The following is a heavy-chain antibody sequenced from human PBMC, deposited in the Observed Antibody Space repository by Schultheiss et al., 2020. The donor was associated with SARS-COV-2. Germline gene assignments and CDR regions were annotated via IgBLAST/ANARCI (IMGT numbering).Heavy chain of an antibody. CDR3: VRDGPAASYGMDV. CDR1: GFTFSAYG. V-gene: IGHV3-30*03. CDR2: ISYDGNDK. J-gene: IGHJ6*02. D-gene: IGHD2-2*01. Sequence: GESLKISCEASGFTFSAYGVHWVRRAPGKGLEWLSFISYDGNDKYYGDSVKGRFSISRDNSKNTVSLQMNSLTPEDTALYYCVRDGPAASYGMDVWGQGTTVTVSS.